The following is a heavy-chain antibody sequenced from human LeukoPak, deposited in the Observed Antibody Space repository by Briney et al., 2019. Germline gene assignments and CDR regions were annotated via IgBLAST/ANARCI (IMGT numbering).Heavy chain of an antibody. CDR1: GGSFSGYY. Sequence: PSATLSLTCAVYGGSFSGYYWSWIRQPPGKGLEWIGEINHSGSTNYNPSLKSRVTISVDTSKNQFSLKLSSVTAADTAVYYCARAPQFYDYVWGSYRYTASFDYWGQGTLVTVSS. V-gene: IGHV4-34*01. CDR3: ARAPQFYDYVWGSYRYTASFDY. CDR2: INHSGST. D-gene: IGHD3-16*02. J-gene: IGHJ4*02.